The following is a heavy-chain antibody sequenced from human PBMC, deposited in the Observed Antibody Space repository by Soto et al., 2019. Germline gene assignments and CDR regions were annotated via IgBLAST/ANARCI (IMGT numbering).Heavy chain of an antibody. Sequence: PGGSLRLSCAASGFTVSSNYMSWVRQAPGKGLEWVSVIYSGGSTYYADSVKGRFTISRHNSKNTLYLQMNSLRAEDTAVYYCARGNYDILTGYGPGYFDYWGQGTLVTVSS. D-gene: IGHD3-9*01. CDR2: IYSGGST. CDR3: ARGNYDILTGYGPGYFDY. V-gene: IGHV3-53*04. J-gene: IGHJ4*02. CDR1: GFTVSSNY.